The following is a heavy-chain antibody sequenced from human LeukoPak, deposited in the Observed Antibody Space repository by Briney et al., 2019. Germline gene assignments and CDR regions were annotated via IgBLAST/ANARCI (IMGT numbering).Heavy chain of an antibody. CDR2: ISSSGSTI. Sequence: KPGGSLRLSCAASGFTFSDYYMSWIRQAPGKGREWVSYISSSGSTIYYADSVKGRFTISRDNAKNSLYLQMNSLRAEDTAVYYCARALCSSTSCYAGGYMDVWGKGTTVTVSS. V-gene: IGHV3-11*01. CDR3: ARALCSSTSCYAGGYMDV. J-gene: IGHJ6*03. D-gene: IGHD2-2*01. CDR1: GFTFSDYY.